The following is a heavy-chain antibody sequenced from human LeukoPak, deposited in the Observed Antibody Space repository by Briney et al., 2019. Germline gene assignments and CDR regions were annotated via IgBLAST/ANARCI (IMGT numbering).Heavy chain of an antibody. D-gene: IGHD5-24*01. CDR3: ARSFGDRDGYNKGSFDI. CDR2: INPNSGGT. CDR1: GYTFNTYY. Sequence: SVKVSCKASGYTFNTYYIHWVRQAPGQGLEWMGWINPNSGGTNYAQKFQGRVTMTRDTSISTAYMELSRLRSDDTAVYYCARSFGDRDGYNKGSFDIWGQGTMVTVSS. V-gene: IGHV1-2*02. J-gene: IGHJ3*02.